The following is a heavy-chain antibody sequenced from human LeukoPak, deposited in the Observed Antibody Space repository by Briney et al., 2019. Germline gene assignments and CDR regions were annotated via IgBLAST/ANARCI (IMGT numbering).Heavy chain of an antibody. D-gene: IGHD6-19*01. V-gene: IGHV1-18*01. CDR3: ARVLAVAGKEGDY. J-gene: IGHJ4*02. CDR1: GYTFTSYG. CDR2: ISAYNGDT. Sequence: ASVKVSCKASGYTFTSYGISWVRQAPGQGLEWMGWISAYNGDTNYAQKFQGRVTMTTDTPRSTVYMELRNLKSDDTATYYCARVLAVAGKEGDYWGQGTLVTVSS.